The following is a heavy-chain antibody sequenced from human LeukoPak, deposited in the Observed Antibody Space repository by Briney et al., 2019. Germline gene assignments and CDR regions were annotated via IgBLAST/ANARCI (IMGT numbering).Heavy chain of an antibody. CDR2: ITISGHTK. CDR1: GFTFRTYG. J-gene: IGHJ5*02. Sequence: GGSLRLSCAASGFTFRTYGMHWVRQAPGKGLEWIADITISGHTKNYADSVKGRFTISRDNARTSLYLQMNSLRVEDTGVYYCARGDPHADLWGQGTLVTVSS. V-gene: IGHV3-48*04. CDR3: ARGDPHADL.